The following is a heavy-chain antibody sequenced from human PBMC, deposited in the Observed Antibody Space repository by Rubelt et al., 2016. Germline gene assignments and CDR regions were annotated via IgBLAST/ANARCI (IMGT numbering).Heavy chain of an antibody. V-gene: IGHV3-43*02. CDR2: ISGDGGST. D-gene: IGHD2-15*01. Sequence: GGSLRLSCAASGFTFDDYAMHWVRQAPGKGLEWVSLISGDGGSTYYADSVKGRFTISRDNSKNSLYLQMNSLRTEETALYYCAKGYDLPPLPPLGIDVWGQGSTVTVSS. CDR1: GFTFDDYA. CDR3: AKGYDLPPLPPLGIDV. J-gene: IGHJ6*02.